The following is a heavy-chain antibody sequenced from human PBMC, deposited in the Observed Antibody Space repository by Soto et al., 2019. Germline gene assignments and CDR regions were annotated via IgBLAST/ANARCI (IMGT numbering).Heavy chain of an antibody. V-gene: IGHV3-23*01. CDR1: GFTFSSYE. CDR2: LTGSSSNI. CDR3: ANGRATYGLLTHDY. J-gene: IGHJ4*02. D-gene: IGHD3-10*01. Sequence: PGGSLRLSCAASGFTFSSYEMNWVRQGPGKGLEWISTLTGSSSNIYYADSVKGRFAISRDNSRNTLYLQMNSLTAEDTAVYYCANGRATYGLLTHDYWGQGTLVTVSS.